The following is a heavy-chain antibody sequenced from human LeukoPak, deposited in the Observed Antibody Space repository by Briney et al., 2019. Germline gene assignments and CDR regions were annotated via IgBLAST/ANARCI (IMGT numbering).Heavy chain of an antibody. CDR3: AREIRLGYDSSGSLAVFFDY. Sequence: PGGSLRLSCAASGFTVSSNYMSWVRQAPGKGLEWVSVIYSGGSTYYADSVKGRFTISRDNSKNTLYLQMNSLRAEDTAVYYCAREIRLGYDSSGSLAVFFDYWGQGTLVTVSS. CDR1: GFTVSSNY. J-gene: IGHJ4*02. CDR2: IYSGGST. V-gene: IGHV3-53*01. D-gene: IGHD3-22*01.